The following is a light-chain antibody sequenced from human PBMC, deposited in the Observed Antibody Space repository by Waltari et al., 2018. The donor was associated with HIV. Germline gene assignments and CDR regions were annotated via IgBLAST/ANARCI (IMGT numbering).Light chain of an antibody. V-gene: IGLV3-25*03. Sequence: SYELTQPPSVSVSPGQTARNTCSGHVLSTQSAYWYHQKPGRAPVLVIYKAPKRPSGIPERFSGTSSGTTVTLTISGVQAEDEGDYYCQSADTRNTYPPRVFGGGTRLTVL. CDR1: VLSTQS. CDR3: QSADTRNTYPPRV. CDR2: KAP. J-gene: IGLJ3*02.